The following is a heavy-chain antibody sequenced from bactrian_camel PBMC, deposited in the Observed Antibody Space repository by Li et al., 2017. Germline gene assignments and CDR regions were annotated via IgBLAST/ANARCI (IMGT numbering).Heavy chain of an antibody. CDR2: IDVDGND. CDR3: AARDNDCDSGTWCLSRPLCFRY. J-gene: IGHJ6*01. Sequence: HVQLVESGGGSVRAGESLTLSCAASGFTGSSYCMGWFRQVPGKEREGVATIDVDGNDSYAESVKGRFTISKDNAKNTLYLQMNSLEPEGTAMYYCAARDNDCDSGTWCLSRPLCFRYWGQGTQVTVS. V-gene: IGHV3S26*01. CDR1: GFTGSSYC. D-gene: IGHD3*01.